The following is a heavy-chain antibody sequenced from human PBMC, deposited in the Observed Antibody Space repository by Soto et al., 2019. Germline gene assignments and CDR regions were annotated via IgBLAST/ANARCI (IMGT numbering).Heavy chain of an antibody. CDR2: VSHSGYT. Sequence: SETLSLTCAVYGESFSDNHWSWIHQPPGKGLEWIGEVSHSGYTVYNPSLKSRVTISLGTSNNQFSLKLISATAADTAVYFCAKGGRLRSPFGLWGQGTLVTVSS. CDR1: GESFSDNH. J-gene: IGHJ4*02. CDR3: AKGGRLRSPFGL. D-gene: IGHD4-17*01. V-gene: IGHV4-34*01.